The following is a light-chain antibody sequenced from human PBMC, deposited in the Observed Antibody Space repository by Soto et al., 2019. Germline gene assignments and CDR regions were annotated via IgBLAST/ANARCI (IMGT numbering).Light chain of an antibody. CDR3: AAWDDSLNGPA. Sequence: QSVLSQPPSASGTPGQTVTVSCSGTYSNIGINDVHWYRQLSGTVPQILIYDTSQRATGVPDRFSGSRSGTSASLVISGLQTEDEADYHCAAWDDSLNGPAFGGGTQLTVL. CDR2: DTS. J-gene: IGLJ2*01. CDR1: YSNIGIND. V-gene: IGLV1-44*01.